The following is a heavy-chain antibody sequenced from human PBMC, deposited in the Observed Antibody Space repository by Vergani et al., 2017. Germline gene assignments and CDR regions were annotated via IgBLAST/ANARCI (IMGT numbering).Heavy chain of an antibody. CDR1: GGTFSSYA. CDR3: ASGGDIVVVPAAKNWFDP. Sequence: QVQLVQSGAEVKKPGSSVKVSCKASGGTFSSYAISWVRQAPGQGLEWMGGIIPIFGTANYAQKFQGRVTITADESTSTAYMELSSLRSADTAVYYCASGGDIVVVPAAKNWFDPWGQGTLVTVSS. V-gene: IGHV1-69*01. CDR2: IIPIFGTA. D-gene: IGHD2-2*01. J-gene: IGHJ5*02.